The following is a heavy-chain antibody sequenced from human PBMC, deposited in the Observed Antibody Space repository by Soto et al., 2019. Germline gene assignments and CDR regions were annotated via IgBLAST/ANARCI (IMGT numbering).Heavy chain of an antibody. J-gene: IGHJ4*02. D-gene: IGHD6-19*01. CDR3: AKERYSSGWTFDY. CDR2: ISYDGSNK. CDR1: GFTFSSYG. Sequence: QVQLVESGGGVVQPGRSLRLSCAASGFTFSSYGMHWVRQAPGKGLEWVAVISYDGSNKYYADSVKGRFTISRDNSKNTLYLQMNSLSAEDTAVYYCAKERYSSGWTFDYWGQGTLVTVSS. V-gene: IGHV3-30*18.